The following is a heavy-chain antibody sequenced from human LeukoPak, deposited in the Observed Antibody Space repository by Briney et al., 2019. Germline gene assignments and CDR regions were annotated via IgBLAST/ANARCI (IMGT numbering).Heavy chain of an antibody. CDR1: GFSFNIYS. Sequence: PGGSLRLSCSASGFSFNIYSMSWVRQSPGKGLEWIGSTYHSGSTYYNPSLMSRVTISVDTSKNQFSLRLSSVTAADTAVYYCARMGGTTILIDYWGQGTLVTVSS. D-gene: IGHD1/OR15-1a*01. V-gene: IGHV4-38-2*01. CDR3: ARMGGTTILIDY. CDR2: TYHSGST. J-gene: IGHJ4*02.